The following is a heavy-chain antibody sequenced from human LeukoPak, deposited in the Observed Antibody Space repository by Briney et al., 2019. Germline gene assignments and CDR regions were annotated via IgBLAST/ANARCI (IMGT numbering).Heavy chain of an antibody. CDR3: ARQGNSSGYFDY. V-gene: IGHV4-34*01. D-gene: IGHD3-22*01. Sequence: SETLSLTCAVYGGSFSGYYWSWIRRPPGKGLEWIGEINHSGSTNYNPSLKSRVTISVDTSKNQFSLKLSSVTAADTAVYYCARQGNSSGYFDYWGQGTLVTVSS. CDR2: INHSGST. CDR1: GGSFSGYY. J-gene: IGHJ4*02.